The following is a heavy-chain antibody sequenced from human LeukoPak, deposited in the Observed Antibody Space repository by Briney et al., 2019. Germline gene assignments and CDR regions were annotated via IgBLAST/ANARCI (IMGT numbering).Heavy chain of an antibody. J-gene: IGHJ4*02. CDR1: GYTFTGYY. V-gene: IGHV1-18*04. Sequence: ASVKVSCKASGYTFTGYYMHWVRQAPGQGLEWMGWISAYNGNTNYAQKLQGRVTMTTDTSTSTAYMELRSLRSDDTAVYYCARVTRGITMVRGVIIKRSLDYWGQGTLVTVSS. CDR2: ISAYNGNT. D-gene: IGHD3-10*01. CDR3: ARVTRGITMVRGVIIKRSLDY.